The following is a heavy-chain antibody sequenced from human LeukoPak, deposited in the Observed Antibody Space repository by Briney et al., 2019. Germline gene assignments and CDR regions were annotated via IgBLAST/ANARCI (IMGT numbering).Heavy chain of an antibody. D-gene: IGHD3-3*01. CDR1: GGSISSATYY. J-gene: IGHJ6*03. CDR2: IYTGGST. CDR3: ARVRGSYWSGSYYYYYYMDV. V-gene: IGHV4-61*02. Sequence: SETLSLTCTVSGGSISSATYYWSWIRQPAGKGLEWLGRIYTGGSTNYNPSLKSRVTISVDTSKNQFSLKLSSVTAADTAVYYCARVRGSYWSGSYYYYYYMDVWGKGTTVTVSS.